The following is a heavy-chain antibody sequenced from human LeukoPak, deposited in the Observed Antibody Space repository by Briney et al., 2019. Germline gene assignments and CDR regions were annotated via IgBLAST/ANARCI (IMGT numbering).Heavy chain of an antibody. Sequence: PGGSLRLSCVASGFTLSSYWMSWVRQAPGKGLEWVANIKEDGSEKNYVDSVKGRFTIPRDNAKNSLYLQINSLRAEDSAVYYCASLDATMVNGDYWGQGTLVTVSS. CDR3: ASLDATMVNGDY. CDR1: GFTLSSYW. D-gene: IGHD5-18*01. CDR2: IKEDGSEK. J-gene: IGHJ4*02. V-gene: IGHV3-7*01.